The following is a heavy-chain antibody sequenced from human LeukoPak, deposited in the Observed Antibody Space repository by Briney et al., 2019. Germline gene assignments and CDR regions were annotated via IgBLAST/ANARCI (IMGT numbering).Heavy chain of an antibody. Sequence: GGSLRLSCEASGFTVTSNYMSWVRQAPGKGLEWVSIIYSDGSTYYADSVKGRFTISRDNSKNTLYLQINSLRLEDTAVYYCAREGSGWYPFDYWGQGTLVTVSS. CDR2: IYSDGST. D-gene: IGHD6-19*01. J-gene: IGHJ4*02. CDR3: AREGSGWYPFDY. CDR1: GFTVTSNY. V-gene: IGHV3-66*02.